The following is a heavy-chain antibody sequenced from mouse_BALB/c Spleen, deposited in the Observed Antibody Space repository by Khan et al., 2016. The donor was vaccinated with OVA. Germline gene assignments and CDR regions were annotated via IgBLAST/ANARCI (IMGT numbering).Heavy chain of an antibody. Sequence: QVQLKESGPGLVAPSQSLSITCTVSGFSLATYGVHWVRQPPGKGLEWLGVIWAGGSTNYNSALMSRLSISKDNSKSQVFLKRNSLQTDDTAMYYCARDYGNYGWYFDVWGAGTTVTVSS. CDR3: ARDYGNYGWYFDV. V-gene: IGHV2-9*02. CDR2: IWAGGST. CDR1: GFSLATYG. D-gene: IGHD2-1*01. J-gene: IGHJ1*01.